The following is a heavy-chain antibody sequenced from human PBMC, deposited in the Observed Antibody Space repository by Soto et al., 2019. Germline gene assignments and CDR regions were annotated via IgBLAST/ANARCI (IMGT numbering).Heavy chain of an antibody. CDR3: ATRSPAFDF. V-gene: IGHV1-18*01. CDR1: GYTFTSYG. Sequence: QVQMVQSGPEVKKPGASVKVSCKTSGYTFTSYGVAWVRLAPGQGLEWMGWISTSKGDTTYAQKFQGRVTMTTDTSTSTAYMELRSLRSDDTAVYYCATRSPAFDFWGQGTLVTVSS. CDR2: ISTSKGDT. J-gene: IGHJ4*02.